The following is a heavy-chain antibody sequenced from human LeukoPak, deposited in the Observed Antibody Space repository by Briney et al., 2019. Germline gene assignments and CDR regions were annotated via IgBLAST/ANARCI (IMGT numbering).Heavy chain of an antibody. V-gene: IGHV4-38-2*02. D-gene: IGHD5-12*01. CDR3: ARDFGKWLRFDWFDP. Sequence: PSETLSLTCTVSGYFIDSGYYWVWIRQPPEKGLEWIGSIYQTGSTNYNPSLKSRVTISVDTSKNQFSLKLSSVTAADTAVYYCARDFGKWLRFDWFDPWGQGTLVTVSS. CDR1: GYFIDSGYY. CDR2: IYQTGST. J-gene: IGHJ5*02.